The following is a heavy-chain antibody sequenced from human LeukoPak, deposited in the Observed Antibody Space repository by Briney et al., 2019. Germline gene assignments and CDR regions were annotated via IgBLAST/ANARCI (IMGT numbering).Heavy chain of an antibody. J-gene: IGHJ4*02. Sequence: AASVKVSCKASGDTFSSYAISWVRQAPGQGLEWMGRIIPIFGIANYAQKFQGRVTITADKSTSTAYMELSSLRSEDTAVYYCARDLRRSYDILTGYYEGSDYRGQGTLVTVSS. CDR1: GDTFSSYA. CDR2: IIPIFGIA. CDR3: ARDLRRSYDILTGYYEGSDY. D-gene: IGHD3-9*01. V-gene: IGHV1-69*04.